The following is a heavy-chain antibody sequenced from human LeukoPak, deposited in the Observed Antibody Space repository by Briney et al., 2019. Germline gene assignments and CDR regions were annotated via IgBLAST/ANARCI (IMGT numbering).Heavy chain of an antibody. CDR2: IYYSGST. Sequence: SETLSLTCTVSGGSISSHYWSWIRQPPGKGLEWIGYIYYSGSTNYNPSLKSRVTISVDTSKNQFSLKLSSVTAVDTAVYYCARAWDYWGQGTLVTVSS. CDR1: GGSISSHY. V-gene: IGHV4-59*11. J-gene: IGHJ4*02. CDR3: ARAWDY.